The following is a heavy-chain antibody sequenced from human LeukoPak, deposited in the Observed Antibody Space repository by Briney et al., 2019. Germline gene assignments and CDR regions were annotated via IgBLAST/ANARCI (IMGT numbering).Heavy chain of an antibody. D-gene: IGHD2-2*01. CDR1: GFTFSSYA. J-gene: IGHJ6*02. V-gene: IGHV3-23*01. CDR2: ISGSGGST. Sequence: GGSLRLSCAASGFTFSSYAMSWVRQAPGKGLEWVSAISGSGGSTYYADSVKGRFTISRDNSKNTLYLQMNSLRAEDTAVYYCAKGKIYCSSTSCYYYYGMDVWGQGTTVIVSS. CDR3: AKGKIYCSSTSCYYYYGMDV.